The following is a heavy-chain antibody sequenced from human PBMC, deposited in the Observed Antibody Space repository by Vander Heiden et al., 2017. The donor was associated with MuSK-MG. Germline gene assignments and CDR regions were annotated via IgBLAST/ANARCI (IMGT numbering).Heavy chain of an antibody. V-gene: IGHV3-33*01. CDR1: GFTFSSYG. J-gene: IGHJ3*02. CDR2: IWYDGSNK. D-gene: IGHD3-9*01. CDR3: ARGAPRARYDAFDI. Sequence: QVQLVESGGGLVQPARSLRLSCAASGFTFSSYGMHWVRQAPGKGLEWVAVIWYDGSNKYYADSVKGRFTISRDNSKNTLYLQMNSLRAEDTAVYYCARGAPRARYDAFDIWGQGTMVTVSS.